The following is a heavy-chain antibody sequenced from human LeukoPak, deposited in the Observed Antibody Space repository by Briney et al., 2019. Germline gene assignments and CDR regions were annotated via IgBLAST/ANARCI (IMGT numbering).Heavy chain of an antibody. Sequence: GGSLRLSCAASGFTFSNNAMSCVRQAPGKGLEWVSSISSSGDNTHYADSVKGRFTISRDNSKDTLYLQMNTLRAEDTAIYYCARRGWLVNFDYWGQGTLVTVSS. D-gene: IGHD6-19*01. CDR2: ISSSGDNT. CDR3: ARRGWLVNFDY. V-gene: IGHV3-23*01. J-gene: IGHJ4*02. CDR1: GFTFSNNA.